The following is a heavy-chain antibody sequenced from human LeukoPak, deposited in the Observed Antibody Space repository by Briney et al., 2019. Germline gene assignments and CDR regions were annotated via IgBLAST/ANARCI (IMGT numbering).Heavy chain of an antibody. J-gene: IGHJ4*02. D-gene: IGHD4-17*01. Sequence: SVKVSCKASGGTLSSYTISWVRQAPGQGREWMGGIIPIFGTANYAQKFQGRVTITRDTSASTAYMELSSLRSEDTAVYYCARYKRVYGDYSMPFDYWGQGTLVTVSS. CDR3: ARYKRVYGDYSMPFDY. CDR1: GGTLSSYT. V-gene: IGHV1-69*05. CDR2: IIPIFGTA.